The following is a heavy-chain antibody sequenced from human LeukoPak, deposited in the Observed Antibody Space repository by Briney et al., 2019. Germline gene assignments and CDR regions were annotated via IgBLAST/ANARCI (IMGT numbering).Heavy chain of an antibody. CDR3: ARFLRDPTYDWFDP. Sequence: SETLSLTCTVSGGSISSYYWSWIRQPPGKGLEWIGEINHSGSTNYNPSLKSRVTISVDTSKNQFSLKLSSVTAADTAVYYCARFLRDPTYDWFDPWGQGTLVTVSS. CDR1: GGSISSYY. CDR2: INHSGST. J-gene: IGHJ5*02. V-gene: IGHV4-34*01. D-gene: IGHD3-16*01.